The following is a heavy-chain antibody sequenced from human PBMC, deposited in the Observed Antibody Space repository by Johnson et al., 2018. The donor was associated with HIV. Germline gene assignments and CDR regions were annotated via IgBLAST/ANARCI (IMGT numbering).Heavy chain of an antibody. V-gene: IGHV3-11*04. CDR3: ARDGRGLDAFDI. Sequence: QVQLVESGGGLVQPGRSLRLSCAASEFILSDYYISWVRQAPEKGLEWISYISSSGGTIFYADSVKGRFTISRDIAKNTLYLQMNSLRAEDTAVYYCARDGRGLDAFDIWGQGTVVTVSS. CDR2: ISSSGGTI. CDR1: EFILSDYY. J-gene: IGHJ3*02. D-gene: IGHD3/OR15-3a*01.